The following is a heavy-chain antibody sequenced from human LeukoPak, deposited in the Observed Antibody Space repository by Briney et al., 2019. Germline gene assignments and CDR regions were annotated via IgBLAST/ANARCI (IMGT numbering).Heavy chain of an antibody. J-gene: IGHJ5*02. Sequence: GGSLRLSCAASAFSLNAYNMNWVRQAPGKGLEWVSYISSSSSTIYYADSVKGRFTISRDNAKKSLYLQMNSLRAEDTAVYYCARGLENVDNAWGQGILVTVSS. CDR1: AFSLNAYN. V-gene: IGHV3-48*04. CDR2: ISSSSSTI. D-gene: IGHD5-12*01. CDR3: ARGLENVDNA.